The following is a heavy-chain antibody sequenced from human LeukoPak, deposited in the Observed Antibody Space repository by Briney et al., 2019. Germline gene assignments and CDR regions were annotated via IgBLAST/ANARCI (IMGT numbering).Heavy chain of an antibody. Sequence: PSQTLSLTCIVSGGSISSGGYYWSWIRQHPGKGLEWIGYIYYSGSTYYNPSLKSRVTISVDTSKNQFSLKLSSVTAADTAVYYCARDGAYYDFWSGFPPYYYYMDVWGKGTTVTVSS. CDR2: IYYSGST. CDR3: ARDGAYYDFWSGFPPYYYYMDV. D-gene: IGHD3-3*01. V-gene: IGHV4-31*03. CDR1: GGSISSGGYY. J-gene: IGHJ6*03.